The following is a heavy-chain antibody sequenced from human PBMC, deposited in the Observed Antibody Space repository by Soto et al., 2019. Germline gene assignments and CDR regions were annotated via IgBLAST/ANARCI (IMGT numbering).Heavy chain of an antibody. J-gene: IGHJ4*02. Sequence: QVQLVESGGGVVQPGRSLRLSCAASGFSFSHFGMEWVRQAPGKGLEWVASISYDGSIKYYTDSVKGRFTISRDNYKGTLSLQMNGLRAEDTAMYYCAKDDSEYSNYWTSFDYWGQGTLVTVSS. CDR3: AKDDSEYSNYWTSFDY. CDR1: GFSFSHFG. CDR2: ISYDGSIK. D-gene: IGHD4-4*01. V-gene: IGHV3-30*18.